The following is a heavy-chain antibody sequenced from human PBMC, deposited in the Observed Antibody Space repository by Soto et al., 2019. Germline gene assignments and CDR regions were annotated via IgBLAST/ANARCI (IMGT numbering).Heavy chain of an antibody. Sequence: QVQLQESGPGLVKPSQTLSLTCTVSGASISSADYFWSWIRQPPGQGLEWIRYIYYSGNIFYNPSLESRVTISVDTSKNQFSRKLTSVTAADTAVYYCARQRTVYFARPGDWLDPWGQGTLVTVSS. J-gene: IGHJ5*02. CDR3: ARQRTVYFARPGDWLDP. D-gene: IGHD3-9*01. CDR1: GASISSADYF. V-gene: IGHV4-30-4*01. CDR2: IYYSGNI.